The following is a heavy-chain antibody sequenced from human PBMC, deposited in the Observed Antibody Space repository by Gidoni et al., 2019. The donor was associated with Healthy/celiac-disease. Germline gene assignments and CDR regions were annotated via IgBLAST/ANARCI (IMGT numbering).Heavy chain of an antibody. D-gene: IGHD3-16*01. J-gene: IGHJ4*02. CDR2: FSGSGGIN. CDR1: GLTFSDYA. Sequence: EVQLLESGGGLVQPGGSLRLSWAASGLTFSDYALSRGRQAPGMGLGWFSAFSGSGGINYYADSVNGRLTISRDNSKNTLYLQMNSLRAEDTAVYYCAKGGRKGNPSKYSFDYWGQGTLVTVSS. V-gene: IGHV3-23*01. CDR3: AKGGRKGNPSKYSFDY.